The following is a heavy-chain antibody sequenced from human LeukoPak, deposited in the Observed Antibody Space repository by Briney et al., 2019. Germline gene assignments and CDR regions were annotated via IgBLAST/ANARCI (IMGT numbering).Heavy chain of an antibody. CDR2: ISAYNGNT. Sequence: ASVKVSCKASGYTFTSYGISWVRQAPGQGLEWMGWISAYNGNTNYAQKLQGRVTMTTDTSTSTAYMELRSLRSDDTAVYYCARDRPLSIVVVPAAKVNDIYYYMDVWGKGTTVTVSS. J-gene: IGHJ6*03. V-gene: IGHV1-18*01. D-gene: IGHD2-2*01. CDR3: ARDRPLSIVVVPAAKVNDIYYYMDV. CDR1: GYTFTSYG.